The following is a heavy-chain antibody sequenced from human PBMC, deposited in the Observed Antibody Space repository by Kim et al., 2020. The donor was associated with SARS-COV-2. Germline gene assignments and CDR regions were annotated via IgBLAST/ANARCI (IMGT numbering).Heavy chain of an antibody. V-gene: IGHV3-48*04. CDR2: ISSSSSTI. D-gene: IGHD4-17*01. Sequence: GGSLRLSCAASGFTFSSYSMNWVRQAPGKGLEWVSYISSSSSTIYYADSVKGRFTISRDNAKNSLYLQMNSLRAEDTAVYYCARVNDYGGNSDAFDIWGQGTMVTVSS. CDR1: GFTFSSYS. CDR3: ARVNDYGGNSDAFDI. J-gene: IGHJ3*02.